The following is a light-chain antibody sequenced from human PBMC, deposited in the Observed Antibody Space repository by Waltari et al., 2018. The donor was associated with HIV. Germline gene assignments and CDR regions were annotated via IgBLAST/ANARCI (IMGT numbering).Light chain of an antibody. CDR3: QSYDDTVSLEV. CDR1: TSNIRVHP. V-gene: IGLV1-40*01. Sequence: QSVLTQPPSVSGAPGQRVTISCTGSTSNIRVHPVHWFRQLPGAAPQLLISDGGVRPSGVSDRFSGSKSDTSASLAIAGLQAEDEADYYCQSYDDTVSLEVVGGGTRLTVL. CDR2: DGG. J-gene: IGLJ2*01.